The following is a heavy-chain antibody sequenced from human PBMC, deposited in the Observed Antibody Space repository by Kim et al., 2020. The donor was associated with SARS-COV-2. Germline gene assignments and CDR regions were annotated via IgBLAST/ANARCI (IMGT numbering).Heavy chain of an antibody. D-gene: IGHD3-10*01. V-gene: IGHV3-30*18. J-gene: IGHJ6*02. Sequence: GVSLRLSCAASGFTFSSYGMHWVRQAPGKGLEWVAVISYDGSNKYYADSVKGRFTISRDNSKNTLYLQMNSLRAEDTAVYYCAKESGSGSYYACTYYYYGMDVWGQGTTVTVSS. CDR3: AKESGSGSYYACTYYYYGMDV. CDR1: GFTFSSYG. CDR2: ISYDGSNK.